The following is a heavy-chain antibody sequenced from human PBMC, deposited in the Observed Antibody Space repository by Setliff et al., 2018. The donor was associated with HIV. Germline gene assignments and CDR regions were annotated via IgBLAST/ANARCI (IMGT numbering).Heavy chain of an antibody. CDR1: GFTFSSFG. D-gene: IGHD3-16*01. CDR2: MSGRGGTT. V-gene: IGHV3-23*01. CDR3: ARDSYDSTVRVDWFDP. Sequence: GSLRLSCAASGFTFSSFGMTWVRQAPGKGLQWVSTMSGRGGTTYYADSVKGRFTISRDNSKNMLYLEMNSLRAEDTALYYCARDSYDSTVRVDWFDPWGQGTLVTVSS. J-gene: IGHJ5*02.